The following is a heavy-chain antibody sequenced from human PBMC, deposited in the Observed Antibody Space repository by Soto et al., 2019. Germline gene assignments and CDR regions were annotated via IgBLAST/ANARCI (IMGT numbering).Heavy chain of an antibody. CDR3: ARDWVWGRLGELSFEIDY. CDR2: IWYDGSNK. V-gene: IGHV3-33*01. Sequence: QVQLVESGGGVVQPGRSLRLSCAASGFTFSSYGMHWVRQAPGKGLEWVAVIWYDGSNKYYADSVKGRFTISRDNSKNPLYLQMNSLRAEDTAVYYCARDWVWGRLGELSFEIDYWGQGTLVTVSS. D-gene: IGHD3-16*02. CDR1: GFTFSSYG. J-gene: IGHJ4*02.